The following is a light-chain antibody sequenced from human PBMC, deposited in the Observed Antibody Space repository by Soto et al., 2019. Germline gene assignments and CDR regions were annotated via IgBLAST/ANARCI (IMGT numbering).Light chain of an antibody. J-gene: IGLJ7*01. CDR3: AAWDDSLNVDV. CDR1: RSNIGNNA. Sequence: VLTQPPSVSEAPRQRVTISCSGSRSNIGNNAVSWYQQFPGKAPKLLMYYDDVLPSGVSDRFSGSKSGTSASLAISGLQSEDEADYYCAAWDDSLNVDVFGGGTQLTVL. CDR2: YDD. V-gene: IGLV1-36*01.